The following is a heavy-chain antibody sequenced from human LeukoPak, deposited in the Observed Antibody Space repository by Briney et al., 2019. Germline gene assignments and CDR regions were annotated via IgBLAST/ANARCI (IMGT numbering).Heavy chain of an antibody. Sequence: PSETLSLTCTVSGGSISNYYWSWIRQPPGKGLEWIGYIYYGGSTNYNPSLKSRVTISVDTSKNQFSLKLSSMTAADTAVYYCARPIVGATTWTAFDIWGQGTMVTVSS. D-gene: IGHD1-26*01. CDR1: GGSISNYY. J-gene: IGHJ3*02. CDR2: IYYGGST. V-gene: IGHV4-59*08. CDR3: ARPIVGATTWTAFDI.